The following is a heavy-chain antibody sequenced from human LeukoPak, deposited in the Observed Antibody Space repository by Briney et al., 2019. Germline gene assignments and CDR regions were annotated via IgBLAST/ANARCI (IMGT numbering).Heavy chain of an antibody. D-gene: IGHD2-21*02. CDR2: VYYSGTT. CDR1: GGSITSYY. J-gene: IGHJ4*02. V-gene: IGHV4-59*01. CDR3: ARLPMAVTPHVDY. Sequence: ASETLSLTCTVSGGSITSYYRSWIRQSPGKGLEWIGFVYYSGTTNYNPSLKSRVTISLGMSKNQFSLKLSSVTAADTAVYYCARLPMAVTPHVDYWGQGTLVTVSS.